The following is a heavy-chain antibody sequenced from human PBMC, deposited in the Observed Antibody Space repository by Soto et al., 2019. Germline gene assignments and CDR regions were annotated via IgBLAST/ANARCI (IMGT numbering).Heavy chain of an antibody. CDR1: GGSISSGGYS. J-gene: IGHJ4*02. CDR3: ARGLLRYFDWSLDYFDY. V-gene: IGHV4-30-2*01. D-gene: IGHD3-9*01. Sequence: SETLSLTCAVSGGSISSGGYSWSWIRQPPGKGLEWIGYIYHSGSTYYNPSLKSRVTISVDRSKNQFSLKLSSVTAADTAVYYCARGLLRYFDWSLDYFDYWGQGTLVTVSS. CDR2: IYHSGST.